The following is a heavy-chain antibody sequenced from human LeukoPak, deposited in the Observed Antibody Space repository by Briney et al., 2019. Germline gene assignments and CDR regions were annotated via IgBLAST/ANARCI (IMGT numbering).Heavy chain of an antibody. V-gene: IGHV3-23*01. J-gene: IGHJ4*02. CDR1: GFTFSSYA. CDR3: AKTDPNSSWGQYYFDY. CDR2: ISGSGGST. D-gene: IGHD6-13*01. Sequence: LPGGSLRLSCAASGFTFSSYAMSWVRQAPGKGLEWVSAISGSGGSTYYADSVKGRFTISRDNSKNTLYLQMNSLRAEDTAVYYCAKTDPNSSWGQYYFDYWGQGTLVTVSS.